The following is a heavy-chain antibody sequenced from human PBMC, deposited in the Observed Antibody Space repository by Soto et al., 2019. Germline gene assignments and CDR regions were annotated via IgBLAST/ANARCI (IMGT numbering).Heavy chain of an antibody. Sequence: GASVKVSCKASGYTFTSYGISWVRQAPGQGLEWMGWISAYNGNTNYAQKLQGRVTMTTDTSTSTAYMELRSLRSDDTAVYYCGRTHGVVAATPHWLEPCGQGXLVTVYS. CDR1: GYTFTSYG. CDR3: GRTHGVVAATPHWLEP. CDR2: ISAYNGNT. D-gene: IGHD2-15*01. V-gene: IGHV1-18*04. J-gene: IGHJ5*02.